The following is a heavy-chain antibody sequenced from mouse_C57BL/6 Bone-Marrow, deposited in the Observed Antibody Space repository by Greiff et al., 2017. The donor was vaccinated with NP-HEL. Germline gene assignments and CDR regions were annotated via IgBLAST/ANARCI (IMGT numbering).Heavy chain of an antibody. CDR2: INSDGGST. CDR1: EYEFPSHD. J-gene: IGHJ3*01. CDR3: ARALITTVAY. D-gene: IGHD1-1*01. V-gene: IGHV5-2*01. Sequence: DVKLVESGGGLVQPGESLKLSCESNEYEFPSHDMSWVRKTPEKRLELVAAINSDGGSTYYPDTMERRFIISRDNTKNTLYLQMISLRSEDTSLYYCARALITTVAYWGQGTLVTVSA.